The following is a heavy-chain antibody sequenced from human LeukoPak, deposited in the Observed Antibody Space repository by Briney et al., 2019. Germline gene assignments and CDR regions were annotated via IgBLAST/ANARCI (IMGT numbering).Heavy chain of an antibody. CDR3: ARLRRWLQRPLEKYYFDY. J-gene: IGHJ4*02. V-gene: IGHV6-1*01. CDR1: GDSVSSNSAA. Sequence: SQTLSLTCAISGDSVSSNSAAWNWIRQSPSRGLEWLGRTYYRSKWYNDYAVSVKSRITINPDTSKNQFSLKLSSVTAADTAVYYCARLRRWLQRPLEKYYFDYWGQGTLVTVSS. D-gene: IGHD5-24*01. CDR2: TYYRSKWYN.